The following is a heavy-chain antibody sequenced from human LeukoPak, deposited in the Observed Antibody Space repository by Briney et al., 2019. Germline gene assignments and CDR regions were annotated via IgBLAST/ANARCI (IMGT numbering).Heavy chain of an antibody. Sequence: PSETLSLTCTVSGGSISSYYWSWIRQPPRKGLEWIGYIYYSGSTNYNPSLKSRVTISVDTSKNQFSLKLSSVTAADTAVYYCARRNYYGLSFDYWGQGTLVTVSS. CDR2: IYYSGST. CDR3: ARRNYYGLSFDY. V-gene: IGHV4-59*12. D-gene: IGHD3-10*01. CDR1: GGSISSYY. J-gene: IGHJ4*02.